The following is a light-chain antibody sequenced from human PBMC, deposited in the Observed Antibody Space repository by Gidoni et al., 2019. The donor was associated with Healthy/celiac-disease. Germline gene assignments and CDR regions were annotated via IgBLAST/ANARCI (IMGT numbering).Light chain of an antibody. J-gene: IGKJ2*04. CDR3: QQSYSTPKCS. CDR2: AAS. CDR1: QSISSY. Sequence: DIQMTQYPSSLSASVGDRVTITCRACQSISSYLNWYQQKPGKAPKLLIYAASSLQSGVPSRFSGSGSGTDFTLTISSLQPEDFATYYCQQSYSTPKCSFGQGTKLEIK. V-gene: IGKV1-39*01.